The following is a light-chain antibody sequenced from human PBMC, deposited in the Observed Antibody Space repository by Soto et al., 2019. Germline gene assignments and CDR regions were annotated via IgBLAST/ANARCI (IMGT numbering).Light chain of an antibody. CDR1: SSDVGGYNY. V-gene: IGLV2-8*01. J-gene: IGLJ2*01. CDR3: GSYTGNNAWL. Sequence: QSALTQPPSASGSPGQSVTISCTGTSSDVGGYNYVSWYQQHPGKAPKLMIYEVSKRPSGVPDRFSGSKSGNTASLTVSGLQAEDEADYYCGSYTGNNAWLFGGGTKLTVL. CDR2: EVS.